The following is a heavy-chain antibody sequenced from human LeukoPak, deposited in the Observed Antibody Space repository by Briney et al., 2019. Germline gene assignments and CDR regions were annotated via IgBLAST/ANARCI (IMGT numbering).Heavy chain of an antibody. CDR2: INHSGST. CDR3: AGRYYYGSGSYYSQLFDY. D-gene: IGHD3-10*01. Sequence: SETLSLTCAVYGGSFSGYYWSWIRQPPGKGLEWIGEINHSGSTNYNPSLKSRVTISVDTSKNQFSLKLSSVTAADTAVYYCAGRYYYGSGSYYSQLFDYWGQGTLVTVSS. CDR1: GGSFSGYY. J-gene: IGHJ4*02. V-gene: IGHV4-34*01.